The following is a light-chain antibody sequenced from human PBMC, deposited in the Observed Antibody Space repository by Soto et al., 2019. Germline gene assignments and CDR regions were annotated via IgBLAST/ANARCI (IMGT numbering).Light chain of an antibody. V-gene: IGLV1-44*01. CDR3: AAWDDSLTGYV. Sequence: QSALTQPPSASGTPGQGVTISCSGSSSNIGTNTVNWYQQLPGTAPKLLIYSGNQRPSGVPDRFSASKSGTSASLAISGLQSEDEADYYCAAWDDSLTGYVFGPGTKVTVL. CDR1: SSNIGTNT. CDR2: SGN. J-gene: IGLJ1*01.